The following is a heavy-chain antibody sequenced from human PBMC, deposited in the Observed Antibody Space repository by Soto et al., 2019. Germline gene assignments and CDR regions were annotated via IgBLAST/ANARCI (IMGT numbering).Heavy chain of an antibody. V-gene: IGHV3-21*01. Sequence: EVQLLESGGGLVKPGGSLRLSCAASGFTFSSYSMNWVRQAPGKGLEWVSSISSSSSYIYYADSVKGRFTISRDNAKNSLYLQMNSLRAEDTAVYYCARDQRPRFEYYDGMDVWGRGTTVTVSS. CDR1: GFTFSSYS. CDR3: ARDQRPRFEYYDGMDV. J-gene: IGHJ6*02. D-gene: IGHD3-16*01. CDR2: ISSSSSYI.